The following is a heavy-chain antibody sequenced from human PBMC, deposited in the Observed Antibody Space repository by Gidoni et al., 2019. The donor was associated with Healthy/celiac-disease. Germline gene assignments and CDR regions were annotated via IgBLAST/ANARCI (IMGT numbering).Heavy chain of an antibody. Sequence: EVQLLESGGGLVQPGGSLRLSCAASGFTFSSYAMSWVRQAPGKGLEWVSAISGSGGSTYYADSVKGRFTISRDNSKNTLYLQMNSLRAEDTAVYYCAKCTRTYYYDSSGYAFWGQGTLVTVSS. V-gene: IGHV3-23*01. CDR1: GFTFSSYA. CDR3: AKCTRTYYYDSSGYAF. CDR2: ISGSGGST. J-gene: IGHJ4*02. D-gene: IGHD3-22*01.